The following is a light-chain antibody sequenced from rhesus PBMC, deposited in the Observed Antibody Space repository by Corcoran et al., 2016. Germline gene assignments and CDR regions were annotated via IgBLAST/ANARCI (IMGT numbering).Light chain of an antibody. CDR1: QSVSSS. J-gene: IGKJ3*01. CDR3: LQHSNWPFT. V-gene: IGKV3-24*01. Sequence: EIVMTQSPATLSLSPGERATLSCRASQSVSSSLAWYQQKPGQAPRRLIYGASSRATGIPDRFSGSGSGTDFTLTISSLEPEDVAVYYCLQHSNWPFTFGPGTKLDIK. CDR2: GAS.